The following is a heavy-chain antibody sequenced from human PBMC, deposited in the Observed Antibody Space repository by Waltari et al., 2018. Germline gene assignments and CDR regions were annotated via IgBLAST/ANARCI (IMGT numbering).Heavy chain of an antibody. CDR2: ISSSSSTI. Sequence: EVQLVQSGGGLVQPGGSLRLSCAASGFTFSSYSMNWVRQAPGKGLEWVSYISSSSSTIYYADSVKGRFTISRDNAKNSLYLQMNSLRAEDTAVYYCARGVHIDAFDIWGQGTMVTVSS. CDR1: GFTFSSYS. V-gene: IGHV3-48*04. J-gene: IGHJ3*02. CDR3: ARGVHIDAFDI.